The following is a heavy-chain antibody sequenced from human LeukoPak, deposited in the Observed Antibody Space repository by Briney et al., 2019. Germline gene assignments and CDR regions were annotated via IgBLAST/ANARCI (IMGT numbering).Heavy chain of an antibody. CDR1: GYSFLSYW. J-gene: IGHJ5*02. CDR3: ARFAAAASNWFDP. CDR2: IYPGDSDT. Sequence: GESLKISCKGSGYSFLSYWIVWVRQMPGKGLEWMGMIYPGDSDTRYSPSFQGQVTISADKSISTAYLQWSSLKASDTAMYYCARFAAAASNWFDPWGQGTLVTVSS. D-gene: IGHD6-13*01. V-gene: IGHV5-51*01.